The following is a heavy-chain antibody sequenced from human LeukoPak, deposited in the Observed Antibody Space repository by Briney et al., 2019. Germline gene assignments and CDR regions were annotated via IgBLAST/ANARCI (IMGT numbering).Heavy chain of an antibody. V-gene: IGHV4-34*01. CDR2: INHSGST. CDR1: GGSFSGYY. J-gene: IGHJ5*02. Sequence: SETLSLTCAAYGGSFSGYYSACIRQPPGKGLEWIGEINHSGSTTYNPSLKSRVTISVDTSKNQFSLKLSSVTAADTAIYYCATVALTGWSRDPWGQGTLVTVSS. CDR3: ATVALTGWSRDP. D-gene: IGHD7-27*01.